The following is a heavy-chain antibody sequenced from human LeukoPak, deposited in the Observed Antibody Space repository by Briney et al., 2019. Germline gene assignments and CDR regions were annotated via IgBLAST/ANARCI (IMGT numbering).Heavy chain of an antibody. CDR2: INHSGSS. J-gene: IGHJ6*03. V-gene: IGHV4-34*01. CDR1: GGSFSGYY. Sequence: PSETLSLTCAVYGGSFSGYYWTWIRQPPGKGLEWSGDINHSGSSNHKPSLKSRVTISVDTSKNQFSLKLSSMTAADTAVYYCARGRPRGEPHYMDVWRKGTTVTVSS. D-gene: IGHD3-10*01. CDR3: ARGRPRGEPHYMDV.